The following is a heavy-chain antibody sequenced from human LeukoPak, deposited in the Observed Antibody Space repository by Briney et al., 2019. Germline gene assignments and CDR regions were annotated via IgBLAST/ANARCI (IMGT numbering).Heavy chain of an antibody. J-gene: IGHJ4*02. CDR1: GSTFSSYA. V-gene: IGHV3-23*01. D-gene: IGHD3-3*01. Sequence: PGGSLRPSCAASGSTFSSYAMSWVRQAPGKGLEWVSAISGSGGSTYYADSVKGRFTISRDNSKNTLYLQMNSLRAEDTAVYYCAKDPLAILEWLLPHFDYWGQGTLVTVSS. CDR2: ISGSGGST. CDR3: AKDPLAILEWLLPHFDY.